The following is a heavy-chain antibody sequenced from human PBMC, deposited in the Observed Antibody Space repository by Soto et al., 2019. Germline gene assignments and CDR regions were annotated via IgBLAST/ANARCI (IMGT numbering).Heavy chain of an antibody. CDR2: LSYSGST. J-gene: IGHJ4*02. V-gene: IGHV4-39*01. CDR1: GGYITGSSFS. D-gene: IGHD3-16*01. Sequence: QRQLRESGPGLVKPSETLSLTCSVSGGYITGSSFSWGWIRQSPGTGLQWIGSLSYSGSTYYNPSLQGRVAISADTSKNAFSLELKLMTAADKATYFCARGLRWTRTFDFWGRVTLVTVSS. CDR3: ARGLRWTRTFDF.